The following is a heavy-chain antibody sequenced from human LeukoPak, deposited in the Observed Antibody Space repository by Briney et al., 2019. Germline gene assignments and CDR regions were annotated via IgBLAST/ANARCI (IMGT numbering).Heavy chain of an antibody. CDR2: ISWNSGSI. Sequence: GGSLRLSCAASGFTFDDYAMHWVRQAPGKGLEWVSGISWNSGSIGYADSVKGRFTISRDNAKNSLYLQMNSLRAEDTALYYCAKVVVAGSFNGMDVWGQGTTVTVSS. D-gene: IGHD6-19*01. CDR3: AKVVVAGSFNGMDV. V-gene: IGHV3-9*01. J-gene: IGHJ6*02. CDR1: GFTFDDYA.